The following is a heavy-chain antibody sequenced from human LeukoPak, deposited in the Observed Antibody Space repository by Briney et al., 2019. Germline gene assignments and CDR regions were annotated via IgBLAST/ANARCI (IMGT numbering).Heavy chain of an antibody. CDR2: IKQDGSEK. CDR1: GFTFSSYW. CDR3: ARQNYDILTGYYNHYMDV. Sequence: GGSLRLSCAASGFTFSSYWMSWVRQAPGKGLEWVANIKQDGSEKYYVDSVKGRFTISRDNAKNSLYLQMNSLRAEDTAVYYCARQNYDILTGYYNHYMDVWGKGTTVTVSS. J-gene: IGHJ6*03. D-gene: IGHD3-9*01. V-gene: IGHV3-7*01.